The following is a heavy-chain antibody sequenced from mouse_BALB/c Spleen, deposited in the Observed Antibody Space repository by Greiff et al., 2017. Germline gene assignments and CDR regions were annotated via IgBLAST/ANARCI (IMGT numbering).Heavy chain of an antibody. Sequence: DVKLVESGPGLVKPSQSLSLTCSVTGYSITSGYYWNWIRQFPGNKLEWMGYISYDGSNNYNPSLKNRISITRDTSKNQFFLKLNSVTTEDTATYYCAREGGSYWYFDVWGAGTTVTVSS. CDR1: GYSITSGYY. D-gene: IGHD1-1*01. J-gene: IGHJ1*01. V-gene: IGHV3-6*02. CDR2: ISYDGSN. CDR3: AREGGSYWYFDV.